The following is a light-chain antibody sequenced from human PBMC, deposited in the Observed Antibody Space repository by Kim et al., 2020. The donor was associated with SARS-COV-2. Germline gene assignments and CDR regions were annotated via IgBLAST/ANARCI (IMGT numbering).Light chain of an antibody. J-gene: IGLJ3*02. CDR3: SSYTSSDIWV. CDR1: NCDVGGYNY. V-gene: IGLV2-14*04. CDR2: DVN. Sequence: GQCIAISCTGTNCDVGGYNYVACYQQYRGKVPQLMIYDVNKRPSGVSDRCSGSKSGNTASLTSSGLQADDEADYYCSSYTSSDIWVFGGGTQLTVL.